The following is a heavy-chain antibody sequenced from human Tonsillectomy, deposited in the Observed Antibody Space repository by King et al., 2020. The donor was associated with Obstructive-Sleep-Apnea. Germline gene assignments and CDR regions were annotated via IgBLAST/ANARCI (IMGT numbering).Heavy chain of an antibody. V-gene: IGHV3-23*04. CDR1: GFTFSSYA. D-gene: IGHD2-15*01. CDR2: ISGSGGST. J-gene: IGHJ4*02. Sequence: QLVQSGGGLVQPGGSLRLSCAASGFTFSSYAMSWVRQDPGKGLEWVSAISGSGGSTYYADSVKGRFTISRDNSKNTLYLQMNSLRAEDTAVYYCAKLGYCSGGSCYQFDYWGQGTLVTVSS. CDR3: AKLGYCSGGSCYQFDY.